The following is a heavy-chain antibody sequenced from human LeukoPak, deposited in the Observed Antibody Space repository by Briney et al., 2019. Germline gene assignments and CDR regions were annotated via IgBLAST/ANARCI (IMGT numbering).Heavy chain of an antibody. J-gene: IGHJ4*02. Sequence: SETLSLTCAVSGGSISSGGYSWSWIRQPAGKGLEWIGRIYTSGSTNYNPSLKSRVTMSVDTSKNQFSLKLSSVTAADTAVYYCARQTWGYYFDYWGQGTLVTVSS. CDR3: ARQTWGYYFDY. CDR2: IYTSGST. D-gene: IGHD3-16*01. CDR1: GGSISSGGYS. V-gene: IGHV4-61*02.